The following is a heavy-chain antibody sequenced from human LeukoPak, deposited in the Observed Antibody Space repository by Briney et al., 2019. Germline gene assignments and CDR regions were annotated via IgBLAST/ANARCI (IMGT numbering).Heavy chain of an antibody. J-gene: IGHJ4*02. D-gene: IGHD6-19*01. CDR1: GFTFSSYA. V-gene: IGHV3-30-3*01. CDR2: ISYDGSNK. CDR3: ARVSGGTTAPKFLSGWPFDLLPDDY. Sequence: GRSLRLSCAASGFTFSSYAMHWVRQAPGKGLEWVAVISYDGSNKYYADSVKGRFTISRDNSKNTLYLQMNSLRAEDTAVYYCARVSGGTTAPKFLSGWPFDLLPDDYWGQGTLVTVSS.